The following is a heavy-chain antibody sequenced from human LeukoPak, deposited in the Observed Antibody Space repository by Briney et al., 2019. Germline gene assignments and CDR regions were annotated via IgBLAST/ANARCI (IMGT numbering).Heavy chain of an antibody. CDR1: GGSISSSSYY. J-gene: IGHJ4*02. Sequence: PSETLSLTCTVSGGSISSSSYYWGWIRQPPGKGLEWIGSIYYSGSTYYNPSLKSRVTISVDTSKNQFSLKLSSVTAADTAVYYCARPYSSSYDFDYWGQGTLVTVSS. D-gene: IGHD6-6*01. CDR3: ARPYSSSYDFDY. CDR2: IYYSGST. V-gene: IGHV4-39*01.